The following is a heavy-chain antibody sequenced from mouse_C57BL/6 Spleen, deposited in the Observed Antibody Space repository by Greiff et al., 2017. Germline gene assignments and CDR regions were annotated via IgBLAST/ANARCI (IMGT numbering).Heavy chain of an antibody. CDR3: ARLIPAFAY. Sequence: LVESGPELVKPGASVKISCKASGYAFSSSWMNWVKQRPGKGLEWIGRIYPGDGDTNYNGKFKGKATLTADKSSSTAYMQLSSLTSEDSAVYFCARLIPAFAYWGQGTTLTVSS. D-gene: IGHD2-4*01. CDR2: IYPGDGDT. J-gene: IGHJ2*01. V-gene: IGHV1-82*01. CDR1: GYAFSSSW.